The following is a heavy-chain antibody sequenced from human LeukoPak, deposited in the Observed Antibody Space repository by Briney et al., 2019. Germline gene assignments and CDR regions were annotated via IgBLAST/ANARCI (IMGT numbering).Heavy chain of an antibody. J-gene: IGHJ4*02. V-gene: IGHV4-38-2*02. CDR2: IYHSGST. CDR3: ARALGYVGGLIDY. D-gene: IGHD3-16*01. CDR1: GYSISSGYY. Sequence: SETLSLTCTVSGYSISSGYYWGWIRQPPGKGLEWIGSIYHSGSTYYNPSLKSRVTISVDTSKNQFSLKLSSVTAADTAVYYCARALGYVGGLIDYWGQGTLVTVSS.